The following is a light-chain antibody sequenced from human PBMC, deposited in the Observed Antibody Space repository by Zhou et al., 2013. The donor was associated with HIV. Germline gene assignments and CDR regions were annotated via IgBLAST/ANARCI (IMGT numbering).Light chain of an antibody. CDR1: QSINSW. CDR3: QQYDTFSFT. CDR2: KTS. J-gene: IGKJ3*01. V-gene: IGKV1-5*03. Sequence: DIQMTQSPSTLSASVGDRVTITCRASQSINSWLAWYQQKPGKAPKLLIQKTSILESGVPSRFSGSGSGTEFTLTISSLQPDDFGTFYCQQYDTFSFTFGPGTNVDVK.